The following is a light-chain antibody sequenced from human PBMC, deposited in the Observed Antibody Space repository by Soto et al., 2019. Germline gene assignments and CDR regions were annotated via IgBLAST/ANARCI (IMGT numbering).Light chain of an antibody. V-gene: IGKV3-20*01. CDR3: QQYGSSPPT. CDR1: QSVSTNN. CDR2: GAS. J-gene: IGKJ1*01. Sequence: EIVLTQSPGTLALSPGERATLSCRASQSVSTNNLAWYQRKPGQAPRLLIYGASSRATDIPARFSGSGSGTDFTLTITRLEPEDFAVYYCQQYGSSPPTFGQGTKGEIK.